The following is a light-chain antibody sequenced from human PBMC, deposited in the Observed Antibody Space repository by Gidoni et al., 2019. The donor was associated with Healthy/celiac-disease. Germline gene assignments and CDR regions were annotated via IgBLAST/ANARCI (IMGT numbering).Light chain of an antibody. CDR1: QDISNY. CDR2: DAS. J-gene: IGKJ4*01. V-gene: IGKV1-33*01. CDR3: QQYDNRLLT. Sequence: DIQMTQSPSSLSASVGDRVTITCQASQDISNYLNWYQQKPGKAPKLLIYDASNLEQGVTSRFSGSGSGTDFTFTISSLQPEDIATYYCQQYDNRLLTFGGGTKVEIK.